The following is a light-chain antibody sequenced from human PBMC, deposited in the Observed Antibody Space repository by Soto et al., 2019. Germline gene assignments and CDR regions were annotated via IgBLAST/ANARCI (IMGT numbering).Light chain of an antibody. CDR3: KQYKNWPL. CDR1: HSVNSH. Sequence: MMMTQSPATLSVSPLERVTLSCRASHSVNSHVAWYQQKPGQAPRLLLYGASTRATGIPVRFSGSGFGTEFTLTISSLQSEDFAVYYCKQYKNWPLFGQGTRLEIK. V-gene: IGKV3-15*01. J-gene: IGKJ5*01. CDR2: GAS.